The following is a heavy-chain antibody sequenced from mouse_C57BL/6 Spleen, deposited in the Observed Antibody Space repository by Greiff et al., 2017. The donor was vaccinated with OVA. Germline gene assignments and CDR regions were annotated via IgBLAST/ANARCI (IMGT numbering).Heavy chain of an antibody. CDR3: ASYYSEGGLFAY. D-gene: IGHD2-12*01. Sequence: EVQLQQSGPELVKPGASVKMSCKASGYTFTDYNMHWVKQSHGKSLEWIGYINPNNGGTSYNQKFKGKATLTVNKSSSTAYMELRSLTSEDSAVDYCASYYSEGGLFAYWGQGTLVTVSA. CDR2: INPNNGGT. V-gene: IGHV1-22*01. J-gene: IGHJ3*01. CDR1: GYTFTDYN.